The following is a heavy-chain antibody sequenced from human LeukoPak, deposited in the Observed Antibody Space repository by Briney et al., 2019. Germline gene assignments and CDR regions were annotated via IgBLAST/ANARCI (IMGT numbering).Heavy chain of an antibody. CDR3: ARADGPGTWTINY. D-gene: IGHD3-10*01. CDR1: GYTFLSKG. V-gene: IGHV1-3*01. CDR2: INVGNGNT. J-gene: IGHJ4*02. Sequence: ASVKVSCKASGYTFLSKGVHWGGQAPGQRLEGMGMINVGNGNTQYSQNFQGRVTFSRDISANTIYMDLSSLRIEDTAIYYCARADGPGTWTINYWGRGTLVTVSS.